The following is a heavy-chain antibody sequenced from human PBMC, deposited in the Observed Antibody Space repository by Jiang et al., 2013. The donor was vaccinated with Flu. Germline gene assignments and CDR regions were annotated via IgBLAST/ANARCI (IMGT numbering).Heavy chain of an antibody. CDR3: ARDPIYSSGPSSLDH. V-gene: IGHV1-3*01. D-gene: IGHD3-22*01. Sequence: GAEVKKPGASVRVSCKASGYTFTSFGIHWVRQAPGQKIEWMGWISGASGKTRYSQKFQGRITMTRDASASTAYMELSSLRSDDTAVYFCARDPIYSSGPSSLDHWGQGTPVTVST. CDR2: ISGASGKT. J-gene: IGHJ4*02. CDR1: GYTFTSFG.